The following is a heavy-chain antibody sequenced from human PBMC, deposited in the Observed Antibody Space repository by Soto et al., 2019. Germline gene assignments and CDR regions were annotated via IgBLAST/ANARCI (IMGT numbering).Heavy chain of an antibody. CDR1: GGTFSSYA. Sequence: SVKISCKASGGTFSSYAISWVRQAPGQGLEWMGGIIPIFGTANYAQKFQGRVTITADESTSTAYMELSSLRSEDTAVYYCARAPVVPAANAFDIWGQGTMVTVSS. V-gene: IGHV1-69*13. J-gene: IGHJ3*02. D-gene: IGHD2-2*01. CDR2: IIPIFGTA. CDR3: ARAPVVPAANAFDI.